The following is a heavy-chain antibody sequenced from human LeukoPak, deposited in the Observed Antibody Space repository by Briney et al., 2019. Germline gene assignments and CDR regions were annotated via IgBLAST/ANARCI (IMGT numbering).Heavy chain of an antibody. CDR2: INPNSGGT. CDR3: ASPGLSYSSSSGRGDYYYYVDV. J-gene: IGHJ6*03. V-gene: IGHV1-2*02. CDR1: GYTFTGYY. Sequence: ASVKVSCKASGYTFTGYYMHWVRQAPGQGLEWMGWINPNSGGTNYAQKFQGRVTMTRDTSISTAYMELSRLRSDDTAVYYCASPGLSYSSSSGRGDYYYYVDVWGKGTTVTVSS. D-gene: IGHD6-6*01.